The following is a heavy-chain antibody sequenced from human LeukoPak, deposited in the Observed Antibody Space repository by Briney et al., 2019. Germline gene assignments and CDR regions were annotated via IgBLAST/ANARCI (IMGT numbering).Heavy chain of an antibody. V-gene: IGHV3-7*01. Sequence: GGSLRLSCAASGFSFSFFWMSWVRQAPGKGLEWVANIKQDGSEKYYVDSVKGRFAISRDNAKNSVYLQMNSLRAEDTAVYYCAREKYQLLSLDYWGQGTLVTVSS. CDR1: GFSFSFFW. CDR2: IKQDGSEK. D-gene: IGHD2-2*01. J-gene: IGHJ4*02. CDR3: AREKYQLLSLDY.